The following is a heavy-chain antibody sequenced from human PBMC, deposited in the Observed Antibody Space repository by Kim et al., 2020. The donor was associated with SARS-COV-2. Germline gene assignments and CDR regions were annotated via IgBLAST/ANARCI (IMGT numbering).Heavy chain of an antibody. CDR3: ARGGGWYWAFDI. V-gene: IGHV6-1*01. Sequence: DNADSGKSQITINPNTSKNQFSLQLNSVTPEDTAVYYCARGGGWYWAFDIWGQGTMVTVSS. J-gene: IGHJ3*02. D-gene: IGHD6-19*01.